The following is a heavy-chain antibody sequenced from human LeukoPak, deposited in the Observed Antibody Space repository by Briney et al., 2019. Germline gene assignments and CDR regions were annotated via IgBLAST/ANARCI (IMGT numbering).Heavy chain of an antibody. J-gene: IGHJ4*02. V-gene: IGHV4-61*02. Sequence: SETLSLTSTVSGGSISSGSYYWSWIRQPAGKGLECIGRIYTSGSTNYTPSLKSRVTISVDTSKNQFSLKLSSVTAADTAVYYCARDSSGYYYLFEYWGQGTLVTVSS. D-gene: IGHD3-22*01. CDR3: ARDSSGYYYLFEY. CDR2: IYTSGST. CDR1: GGSISSGSYY.